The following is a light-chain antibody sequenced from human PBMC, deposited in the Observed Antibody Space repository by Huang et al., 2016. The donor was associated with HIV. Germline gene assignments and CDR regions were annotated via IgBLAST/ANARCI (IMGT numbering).Light chain of an antibody. Sequence: DIVMTQSPDSLAVSLGERATINCKSSQSILYSSTDKSYLAWYPQKPGQPPKLLIYWASTRESGVPDRFSGSGSGTDVTLTISSLQAEDVAVYYCQQYYSSPFTFGPGTKVDIK. CDR1: QSILYSSTDKSY. CDR2: WAS. CDR3: QQYYSSPFT. V-gene: IGKV4-1*01. J-gene: IGKJ3*01.